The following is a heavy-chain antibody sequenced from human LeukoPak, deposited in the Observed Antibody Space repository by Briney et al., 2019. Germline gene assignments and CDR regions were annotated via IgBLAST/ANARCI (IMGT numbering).Heavy chain of an antibody. D-gene: IGHD1-26*01. CDR3: ARSGLGASTPDDAFDI. Sequence: SVKVSCKASGFTFTSSAMQWVRQARGQRLEWIGWIVVGSGNTNYAQKFQERVTITRDTSISTAYMELSSLRSEDTAVYYCARSGLGASTPDDAFDIWGQGTMVTVSS. V-gene: IGHV1-58*02. J-gene: IGHJ3*02. CDR1: GFTFTSSA. CDR2: IVVGSGNT.